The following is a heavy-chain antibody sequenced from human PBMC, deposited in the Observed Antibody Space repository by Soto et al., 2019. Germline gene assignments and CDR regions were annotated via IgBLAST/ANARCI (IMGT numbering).Heavy chain of an antibody. Sequence: QVQLVQSGAEVKKPGSSVKVSCKASGGTFSSYAISWVRQAPGHGLEWMGGIIPSSETTNYAQKFQGRVTRTAEESKSTAYVELSSLRSEETAVYYCARSQGSSTSLEIYYYYYYGMDVWGQGTTVTVSS. CDR1: GGTFSSYA. CDR3: ARSQGSSTSLEIYYYYYYGMDV. CDR2: IIPSSETT. V-gene: IGHV1-69*01. J-gene: IGHJ6*02. D-gene: IGHD2-2*01.